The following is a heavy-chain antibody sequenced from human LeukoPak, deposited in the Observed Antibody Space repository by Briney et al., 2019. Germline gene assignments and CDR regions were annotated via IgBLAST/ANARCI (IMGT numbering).Heavy chain of an antibody. V-gene: IGHV4-4*07. D-gene: IGHD3-22*01. Sequence: SETLSLTRTIPGGSLSSYYWSWIRQPAGKGLEGLGRLYSSGSTNYNPSLKSRVTMTVDTSKNQFSLKLSSVTAADKDVYYYASARERGYYHRDAFDIWGQGTMVTVSS. J-gene: IGHJ3*02. CDR1: GGSLSSYY. CDR2: LYSSGST. CDR3: ASARERGYYHRDAFDI.